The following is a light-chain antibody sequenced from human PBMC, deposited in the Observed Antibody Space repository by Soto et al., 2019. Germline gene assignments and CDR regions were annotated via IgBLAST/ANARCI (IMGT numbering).Light chain of an antibody. V-gene: IGKV3-20*01. Sequence: EIVLTQSPGTLSLSPGERATLSCGASQSVSSSYLAWYQQKPGQAPRILIYGASSRATGIPDRFSGSGSGTDFTLTISRLEPEDFEVYYCQQYGSSLITFGQGTRLEIK. CDR3: QQYGSSLIT. J-gene: IGKJ5*01. CDR2: GAS. CDR1: QSVSSSY.